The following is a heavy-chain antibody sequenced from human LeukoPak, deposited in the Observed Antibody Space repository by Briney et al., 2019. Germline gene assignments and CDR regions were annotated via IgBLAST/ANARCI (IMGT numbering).Heavy chain of an antibody. CDR3: ARVYGVIDAFDI. CDR2: INWNGGST. V-gene: IGHV3-20*04. Sequence: PGGSLRLSSAASGFTFDDYGMSWVRQAPGKGLEWVSGINWNGGSTGYADSVKGRFTISRDNAKNSLYLQMNSLSAEDTALYYCARVYGVIDAFDIWGQGTMVTVSS. D-gene: IGHD4-17*01. CDR1: GFTFDDYG. J-gene: IGHJ3*02.